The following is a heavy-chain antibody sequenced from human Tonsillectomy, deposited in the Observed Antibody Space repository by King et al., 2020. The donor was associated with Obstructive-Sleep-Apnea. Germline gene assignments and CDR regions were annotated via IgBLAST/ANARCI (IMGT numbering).Heavy chain of an antibody. V-gene: IGHV1-46*01. CDR3: ARGPSYDADYPYYFVY. D-gene: IGHD4-17*01. CDR2: INPSGGST. J-gene: IGHJ4*02. Sequence: QVQLVESGAEVKKPGASVKVSCKASGYTFTIYYIHWLRQAPGQGLEWMGIINPSGGSTSYAQKFQGRVTMTRDTSTSTVYMELSSLRSEDTAVYYCARGPSYDADYPYYFVYWGQGTLVTVSS. CDR1: GYTFTIYY.